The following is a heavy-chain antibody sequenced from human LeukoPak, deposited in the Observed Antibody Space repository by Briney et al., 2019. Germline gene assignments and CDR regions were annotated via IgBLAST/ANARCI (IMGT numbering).Heavy chain of an antibody. Sequence: GGSLRLSCAASGFTFSSYGMHWVRQAPGKGLEWVAFIRYDGSNKYYADSVKGRFTISRDNSKNTLYLQMNSLRAEDTAVYYCAKGTVLGVVGATRIDYWGQGTLVTVSS. J-gene: IGHJ4*02. D-gene: IGHD1-26*01. CDR2: IRYDGSNK. CDR1: GFTFSSYG. V-gene: IGHV3-30*02. CDR3: AKGTVLGVVGATRIDY.